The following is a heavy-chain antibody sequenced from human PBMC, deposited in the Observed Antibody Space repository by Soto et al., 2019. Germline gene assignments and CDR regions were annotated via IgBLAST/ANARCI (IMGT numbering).Heavy chain of an antibody. CDR3: AKDRPVITMIVVNHFDY. V-gene: IGHV3-23*01. CDR1: GFTFSSYA. CDR2: ISGSGGST. D-gene: IGHD3-22*01. J-gene: IGHJ4*02. Sequence: GGSLRLSCAASGFTFSSYAMSWVRQAPGKGLEWVSAISGSGGSTYYADSVKGRFTISRDNSKNTLYLQMNSLRAEDTAVYYSAKDRPVITMIVVNHFDYWGQGTLVTVSS.